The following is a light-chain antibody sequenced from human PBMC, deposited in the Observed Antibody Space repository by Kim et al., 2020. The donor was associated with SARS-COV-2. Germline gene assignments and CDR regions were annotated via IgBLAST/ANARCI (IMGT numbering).Light chain of an antibody. CDR1: SLRSYY. Sequence: ALGQTVRITGQGDSLRSYYASWYQQKPGQAPVLVIYGKNNRPSGIPDRFSGSSSGNTASLTITGAQAEDETDYYCNSRDSSGNLVVFGGGTKLTVL. J-gene: IGLJ2*01. CDR2: GKN. V-gene: IGLV3-19*01. CDR3: NSRDSSGNLVV.